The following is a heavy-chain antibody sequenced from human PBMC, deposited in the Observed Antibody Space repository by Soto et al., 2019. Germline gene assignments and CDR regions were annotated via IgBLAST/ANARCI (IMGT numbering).Heavy chain of an antibody. J-gene: IGHJ4*02. CDR1: GYSITTNNYY. Sequence: SETLSLTCTVSGYSITTNNYYWGWIRQPPGKGLEWIGSIHFLGDTYYNPSLESRVTISVDTSKNQFSLHLNSVTAADTAVYYCATGSGSYLAIPSDYWGQGTQVTVSS. CDR3: ATGSGSYLAIPSDY. V-gene: IGHV4-39*01. CDR2: IHFLGDT. D-gene: IGHD1-26*01.